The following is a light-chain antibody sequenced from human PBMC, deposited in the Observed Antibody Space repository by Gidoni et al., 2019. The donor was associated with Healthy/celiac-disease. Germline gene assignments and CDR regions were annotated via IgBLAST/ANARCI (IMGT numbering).Light chain of an antibody. Sequence: EIVLTQSPGTLSLSPGARATLSCSASQSVSSIYLAWYQQNPGQAPRLRIYGASSRATGIPDRFSGSGSGTDFTLTISRLEPEDFAVYYCQQYGSSPRTFGGGTKVEIK. J-gene: IGKJ4*01. V-gene: IGKV3-20*01. CDR1: QSVSSIY. CDR3: QQYGSSPRT. CDR2: GAS.